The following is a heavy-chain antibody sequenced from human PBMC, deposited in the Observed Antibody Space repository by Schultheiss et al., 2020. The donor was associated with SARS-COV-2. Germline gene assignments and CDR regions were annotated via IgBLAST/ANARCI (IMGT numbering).Heavy chain of an antibody. CDR2: IWYDGSNK. CDR1: GFTFSSYG. V-gene: IGHV3-33*01. CDR3: ARDKAVADY. J-gene: IGHJ4*02. Sequence: GESLKISCAASGFTFSSYGMHWVRQAPGKGLEWVAVIWYDGSNKYYADSVKGRFTISRDNSKNTLYLQMNSLRAEDTAVYYCARDKAVADYWGQGTLVTVSS. D-gene: IGHD6-19*01.